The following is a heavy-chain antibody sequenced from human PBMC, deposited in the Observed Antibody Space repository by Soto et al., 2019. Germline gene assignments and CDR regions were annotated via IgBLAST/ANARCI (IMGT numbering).Heavy chain of an antibody. Sequence: GGSLRLSCAASGFNFSSYDMHWVRQATGKGLEWVSAIGTAGDTYYPGSVKGRFTISRDNAKNSLYLQMNSLRAGDTAVYYCARMREQLVRGYYYYGMDVWGQGTTVTVSS. J-gene: IGHJ6*02. CDR2: IGTAGDT. CDR3: ARMREQLVRGYYYYGMDV. D-gene: IGHD6-6*01. CDR1: GFNFSSYD. V-gene: IGHV3-13*01.